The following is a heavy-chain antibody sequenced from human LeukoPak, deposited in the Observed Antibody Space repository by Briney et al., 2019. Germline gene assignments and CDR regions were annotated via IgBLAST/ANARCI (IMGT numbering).Heavy chain of an antibody. CDR2: ISAYNGNT. CDR3: ARGRASSGWYVGHY. V-gene: IGHV1-18*01. D-gene: IGHD6-19*01. Sequence: GASVKVSCKASGYTFTSYGISWVRQAPGQGLEWLGWISAYNGNTNYAQKLQGRVTMTTDTSTSTAYMELRSLRSDDTAVYYCARGRASSGWYVGHYWGQGTLVTVSS. CDR1: GYTFTSYG. J-gene: IGHJ4*02.